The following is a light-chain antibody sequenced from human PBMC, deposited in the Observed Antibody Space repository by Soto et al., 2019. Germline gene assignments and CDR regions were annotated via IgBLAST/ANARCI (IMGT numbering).Light chain of an antibody. CDR3: NAYTRTSTLFV. CDR2: EVS. CDR1: SSDIGEYNY. Sequence: QSALTQPASVSGSPGQSITISCTGTSSDIGEYNYVSWYQQHPGKAPKLMIYEVSLRPSGISNRFSGSKSGNTASLTISGLLAEDEADYYCNAYTRTSTLFVFGSGTKLTVL. J-gene: IGLJ1*01. V-gene: IGLV2-14*01.